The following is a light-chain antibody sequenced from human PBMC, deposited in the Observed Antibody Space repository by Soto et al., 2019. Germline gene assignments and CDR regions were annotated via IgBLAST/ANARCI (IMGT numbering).Light chain of an antibody. V-gene: IGKV1-27*01. CDR2: AAS. CDR1: QGISNY. Sequence: DIQMTQSPSSLSASVGDRVTITCRASQGISNYLAWYQQKPGKVPKLLIYAASTLQSGVPSRFSGSGSVTDFTLTISSLQPEDVATYYCLGWTFGQGTKVEIK. CDR3: LGWT. J-gene: IGKJ1*01.